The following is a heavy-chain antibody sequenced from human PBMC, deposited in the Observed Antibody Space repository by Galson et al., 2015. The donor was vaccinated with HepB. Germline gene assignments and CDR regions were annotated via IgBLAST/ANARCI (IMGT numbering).Heavy chain of an antibody. CDR1: GGSISSYY. CDR2: IYTSGST. CDR3: ARASGPYDFWSGQSVVGWFDP. V-gene: IGHV4-4*07. D-gene: IGHD3-3*01. J-gene: IGHJ5*02. Sequence: SETLSLTCTVSGGSISSYYWSWIRQPAGKGLEWIGRIYTSGSTNYNPSLKSRVTMSVDTSKNQFSLKLSSVTAADTAVYYCARASGPYDFWSGQSVVGWFDPWGQGTLVTVSS.